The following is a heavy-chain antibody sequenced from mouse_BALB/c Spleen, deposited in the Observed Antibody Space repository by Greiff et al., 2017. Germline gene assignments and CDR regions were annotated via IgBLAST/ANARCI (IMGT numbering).Heavy chain of an antibody. CDR3: ARGYRYDADQAWFAY. CDR1: GYTFTDYY. Sequence: VQLQQSGAELARPGASVKLSCKASGYTFTDYYINWVKQRTGQGLEWIGEIYPGSGNTYYNEKFKGKATLTADKSSSTAYMQLSSLTSEDSAVYFCARGYRYDADQAWFAYWGQGTLVTVSA. J-gene: IGHJ3*01. V-gene: IGHV1-77*01. D-gene: IGHD2-14*01. CDR2: IYPGSGNT.